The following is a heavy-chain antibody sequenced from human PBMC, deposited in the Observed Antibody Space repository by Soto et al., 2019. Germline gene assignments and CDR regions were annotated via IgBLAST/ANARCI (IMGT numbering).Heavy chain of an antibody. CDR1: GYSFTSYW. CDR2: IYPGDSDT. J-gene: IGHJ6*02. CDR3: ARHGYSSSGYSSGWMDV. Sequence: GESLKISCQGSGYSFTSYWIGWVRQMPGKGLEWMGIIYPGDSDTRYSPSFQGQVTISADKSISTAYLQWSSLKASDTAMYYCARHGYSSSGYSSGWMDVWGQGTTVTVSS. V-gene: IGHV5-51*01. D-gene: IGHD6-19*01.